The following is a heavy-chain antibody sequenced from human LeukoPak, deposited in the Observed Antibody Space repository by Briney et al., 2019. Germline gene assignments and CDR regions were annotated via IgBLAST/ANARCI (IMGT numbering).Heavy chain of an antibody. V-gene: IGHV3-20*04. CDR3: ARGATGTTFDY. Sequence: RGSLRLSCAASGFNLADYGMSWVRHAPGKGLEWVSGIKWNGGSTGYADSVRGRFTSSRDNAKNSLYLQMNRLRAEDTALYCCARGATGTTFDYGGQGTLVTVSS. D-gene: IGHD1-1*01. CDR1: GFNLADYG. J-gene: IGHJ4*02. CDR2: IKWNGGST.